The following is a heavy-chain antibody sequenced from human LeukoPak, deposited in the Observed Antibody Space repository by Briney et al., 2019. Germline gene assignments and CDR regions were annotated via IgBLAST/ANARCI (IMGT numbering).Heavy chain of an antibody. J-gene: IGHJ4*02. CDR3: ATDLQSDFWTGCYWDS. D-gene: IGHD3/OR15-3a*01. V-gene: IGHV1-69*06. CDR2: IIPMFGTT. CDR1: GGSLNDYG. Sequence: SVKVSCKASGGSLNDYGVSWVRQAPGQGLEWMGRIIPMFGTTIYAEKFQGRVTISADKSTNTAYVEVSRLNSDDMAIFYCATDLQSDFWTGCYWDSWGQGTLVTVSS.